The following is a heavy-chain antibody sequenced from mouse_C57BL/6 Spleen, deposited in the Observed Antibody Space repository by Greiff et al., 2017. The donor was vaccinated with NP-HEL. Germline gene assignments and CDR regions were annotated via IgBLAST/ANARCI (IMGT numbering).Heavy chain of an antibody. CDR3: ARSSLVESLWDFGV. CDR1: GYTFTSYW. D-gene: IGHD1-1*02. Sequence: VQLQQPGAELVRPGTSVKLSCKASGYTFTSYWMHWVKQRPGQGLAWIGVIDPSDSITNYNQKFNGKATLTVDTSSSTAYMQLSSLTSQYSAVSYGARSSLVESLWDFGVWCTGTTVTVAS. V-gene: IGHV1-59*01. J-gene: IGHJ1*03. CDR2: IDPSDSIT.